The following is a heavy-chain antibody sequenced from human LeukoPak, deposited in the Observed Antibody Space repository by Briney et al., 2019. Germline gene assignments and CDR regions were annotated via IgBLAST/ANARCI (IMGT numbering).Heavy chain of an antibody. V-gene: IGHV3-74*01. D-gene: IGHD1-26*01. CDR2: VHDNERSA. CDR1: GFSFSGHW. CDR3: AKDQRWESPHYLDS. J-gene: IGHJ4*02. Sequence: GGSLRLSCEGSGFSFSGHWMHWVRQAPGKGLVWVSRVHDNERSASYGDSVRGRFTISRDNSKNTLYVQMNSLRDEDTALYYCAKDQRWESPHYLDSWGQGTLVTVSS.